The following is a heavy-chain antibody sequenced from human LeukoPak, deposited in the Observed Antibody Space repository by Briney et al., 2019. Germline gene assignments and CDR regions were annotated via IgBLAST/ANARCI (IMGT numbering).Heavy chain of an antibody. CDR2: ISGYNGHT. Sequence: ASVKVSCKASGYTFTGYYMHWVRQAPGQGLEWMGWISGYNGHTKYAQKFQGRATMTTDTSTSTAYMELRSLRSDDTAVYYCARDSREVLLWFGEFSPWGQGTLVTVSS. CDR1: GYTFTGYY. J-gene: IGHJ5*02. V-gene: IGHV1-18*04. CDR3: ARDSREVLLWFGEFSP. D-gene: IGHD3-10*01.